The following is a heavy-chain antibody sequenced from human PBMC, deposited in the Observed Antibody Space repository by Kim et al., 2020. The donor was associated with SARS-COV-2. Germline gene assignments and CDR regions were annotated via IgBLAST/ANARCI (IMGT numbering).Heavy chain of an antibody. CDR1: GFTFSSYW. D-gene: IGHD3-22*01. J-gene: IGHJ4*02. CDR2: INSDGSST. CDR3: ARDPDSSGYIFDY. V-gene: IGHV3-74*01. Sequence: GGSLRLSCASSGFTFSSYWMHWVRQAPGKGLVWVSRINSDGSSTSYADSVKGRFTISRDNAKNTLYLQMNSLRAEDTAVYYCARDPDSSGYIFDYWGQGTLVTVSS.